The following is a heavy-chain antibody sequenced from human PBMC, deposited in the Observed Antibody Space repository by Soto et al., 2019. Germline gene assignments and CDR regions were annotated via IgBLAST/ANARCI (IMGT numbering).Heavy chain of an antibody. J-gene: IGHJ6*02. CDR2: IMPIFGRA. CDR1: GGTFSNYA. CDR3: ASWLKEAGIGGTYYSGMAV. V-gene: IGHV1-69*12. D-gene: IGHD1-20*01. Sequence: QVQLVQSGAEVKKPGSSVKVSCKASGGTFSNYAFSWVRQAPGQGLEWLGGIMPIFGRADYAQKFRGRVTITADEATSTAEMELSSLRSKDTAVYYCASWLKEAGIGGTYYSGMAVWGQGTTATVSS.